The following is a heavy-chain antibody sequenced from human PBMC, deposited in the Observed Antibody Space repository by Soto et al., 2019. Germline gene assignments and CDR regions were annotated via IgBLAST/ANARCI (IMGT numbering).Heavy chain of an antibody. CDR2: IYHSGST. D-gene: IGHD1-26*01. J-gene: IGHJ4*02. V-gene: IGHV4-30-2*01. CDR1: GGSTSSGGYS. Sequence: PSETLSLTCAVSGGSTSSGGYSWSWIRQPPGKGLEWIGYIYHSGSTYYNPSLKSRVTISVDRSKNQFSLKLSSVTAADTAVYYCARDSGSYGGFDYWGQGTLVTVSS. CDR3: ARDSGSYGGFDY.